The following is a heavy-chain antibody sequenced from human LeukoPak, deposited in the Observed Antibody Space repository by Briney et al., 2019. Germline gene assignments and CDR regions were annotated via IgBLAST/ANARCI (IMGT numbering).Heavy chain of an antibody. V-gene: IGHV4-59*01. CDR3: ARVDDWNALEY. CDR1: GGSLNSYY. CDR2: IYYSGTTT. D-gene: IGHD1-1*01. Sequence: SETLSLTCTVSGGSLNSYYWSWIRQPPGKALEWIGYIYYSGTTTNYNPSLKSRVTISVDTSKNQFSLKLNSVTAADTALYYCARVDDWNALEYWGQGTLVTVSS. J-gene: IGHJ4*02.